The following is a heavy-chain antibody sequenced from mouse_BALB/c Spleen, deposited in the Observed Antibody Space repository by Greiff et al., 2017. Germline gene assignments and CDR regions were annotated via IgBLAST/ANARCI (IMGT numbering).Heavy chain of an antibody. CDR1: GYSITSDYA. J-gene: IGHJ2*01. CDR2: ISYSGST. V-gene: IGHV3-2*02. CDR3: TREYANYVDY. D-gene: IGHD2-10*02. Sequence: EVKLLESGPGLVKPSQSLSLTCTVTGYSITSDYAWNWIRQFPGNKLEWMGYISYSGSTSYNPSLKSRISITRDTSKNQFFLQLNSVTTEDTATYSCTREYANYVDYWGQGTTLTVSS.